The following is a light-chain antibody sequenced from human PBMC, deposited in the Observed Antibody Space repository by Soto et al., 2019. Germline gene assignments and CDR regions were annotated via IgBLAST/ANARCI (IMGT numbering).Light chain of an antibody. J-gene: IGKJ1*01. V-gene: IGKV3-15*01. Sequence: IMMTQSPATLSVSPGDRATLSCRASQSVSSKLVWYQQKPGQAPRLLIHGASTRATGIPARFSGSGSGTEFTLTISSLQSEDFAFYYCQQYNNWPPTFGQGTKVEIK. CDR1: QSVSSK. CDR3: QQYNNWPPT. CDR2: GAS.